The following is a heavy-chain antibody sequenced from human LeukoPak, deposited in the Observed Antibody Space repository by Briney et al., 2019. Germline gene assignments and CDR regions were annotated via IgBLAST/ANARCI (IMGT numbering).Heavy chain of an antibody. CDR1: GFTFSSYG. J-gene: IGHJ5*02. D-gene: IGHD4-17*01. V-gene: IGHV3-30*02. CDR2: IRYDGSNK. Sequence: TGGSLRLSCAASGFTFSSYGMHWVRQAPGKGLEWVAFIRYDGSNKYYADSVKGRFTISRDNSKNTLYLQMNSLRAEDTAVNYCAKDSLYGDYYNWFDPWGQGTLVTVSS. CDR3: AKDSLYGDYYNWFDP.